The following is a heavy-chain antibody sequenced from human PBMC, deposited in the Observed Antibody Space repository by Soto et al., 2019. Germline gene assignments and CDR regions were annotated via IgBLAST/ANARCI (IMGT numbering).Heavy chain of an antibody. V-gene: IGHV3-30*18. Sequence: AGGSLRLSCAASGFTFSSYGLHCVRQAPGKGLEWVGVISYDGINKYYADSVKGRFTISRDNSKNTLYLQMNSLRAEDTAVYYWAKEVDYYDSSGSLDYGGQGTLVTGSS. CDR1: GFTFSSYG. J-gene: IGHJ4*02. CDR3: AKEVDYYDSSGSLDY. CDR2: ISYDGINK. D-gene: IGHD3-22*01.